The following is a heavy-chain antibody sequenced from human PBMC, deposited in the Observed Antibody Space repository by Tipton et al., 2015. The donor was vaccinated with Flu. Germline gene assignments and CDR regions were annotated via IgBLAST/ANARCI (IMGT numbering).Heavy chain of an antibody. D-gene: IGHD3-3*01. J-gene: IGHJ6*02. Sequence: TLSLTCSVSGYSINSGYYWGWVRRPPGKGLEWIGTIYRSGSTYYNPSLKSRLTISVDTSQSQFSLKLSSVTAADTAVYYCARSMVGIFGVVEGCHGMDVWGQGTTVSVSS. V-gene: IGHV4-38-2*01. CDR2: IYRSGST. CDR3: ARSMVGIFGVVEGCHGMDV. CDR1: GYSINSGYY.